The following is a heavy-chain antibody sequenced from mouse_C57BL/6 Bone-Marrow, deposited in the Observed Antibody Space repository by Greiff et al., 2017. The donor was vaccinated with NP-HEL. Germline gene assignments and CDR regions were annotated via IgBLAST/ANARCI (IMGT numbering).Heavy chain of an antibody. D-gene: IGHD1-1*01. CDR1: GFTFSDYG. J-gene: IGHJ1*03. V-gene: IGHV5-17*01. Sequence: DVMLVESGGGLVKPGGSLKLSCAASGFTFSDYGMHWVRQAPEKGLEWVAYISSGSSTIYYADTVKGRFTISRDNAKNTLFLQMTSLRSEDTAMYYCARGPVVANWYFDVWGTGTTVTVSS. CDR3: ARGPVVANWYFDV. CDR2: ISSGSSTI.